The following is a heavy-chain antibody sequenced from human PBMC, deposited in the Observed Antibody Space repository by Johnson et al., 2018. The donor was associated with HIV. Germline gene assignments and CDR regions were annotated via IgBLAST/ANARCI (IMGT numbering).Heavy chain of an antibody. CDR2: INWNGGST. CDR3: ARDRGTVTTAQMAFDI. V-gene: IGHV3-20*04. CDR1: GFTFSSYG. J-gene: IGHJ3*02. Sequence: VQLVESGGGVVQPGRSLRLSCAASGFTFSSYGMHWVRQAPGKGLEWVSGINWNGGSTGYADYVKGRFTISRHKPKNSLYLQMNSLRAEDTALYYCARDRGTVTTAQMAFDIWGQGTMVTVSS. D-gene: IGHD4-17*01.